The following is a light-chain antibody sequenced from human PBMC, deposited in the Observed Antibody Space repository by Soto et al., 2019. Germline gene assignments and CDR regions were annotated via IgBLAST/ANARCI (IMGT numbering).Light chain of an antibody. CDR3: TSFTGITTNV. V-gene: IGLV2-14*01. CDR1: SSDVGGYNY. CDR2: DVS. J-gene: IGLJ1*01. Sequence: QSALTQPASVSGSPGQSITISCTGTSSDVGGYNYVSWYQQHPDKAPKLMIYDVSNRPSGVSYRFSGSKSGNTASLTISGLQAEDEADYYCTSFTGITTNVFGTGTKLTVL.